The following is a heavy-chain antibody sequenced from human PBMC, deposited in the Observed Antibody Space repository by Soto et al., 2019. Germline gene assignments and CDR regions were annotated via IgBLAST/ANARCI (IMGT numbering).Heavy chain of an antibody. J-gene: IGHJ4*02. Sequence: SETLSLTCIVSGDSISSTSNCWGWIRQPPGKGLEWIGSICYTGSTFYNPSLKSRVTISVETSKNQFSLRLTSVTAADTAVYYCARHNKRDLLAGRNVRHFDHWGQGTLVTVSS. CDR3: ARHNKRDLLAGRNVRHFDH. D-gene: IGHD6-19*01. V-gene: IGHV4-39*01. CDR2: ICYTGST. CDR1: GDSISSTSNC.